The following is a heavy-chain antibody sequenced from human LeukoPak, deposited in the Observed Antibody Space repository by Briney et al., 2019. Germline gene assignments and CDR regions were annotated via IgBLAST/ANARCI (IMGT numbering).Heavy chain of an antibody. CDR3: ARDLAYSGYDLEASDY. D-gene: IGHD5-12*01. Sequence: GGSLRLSCVASGFTFSSYSMNWVRQAPGKGLEWVSSISSSSSYIYYADSVKGRFTISRDNAKNSLYLQMNSLRAEDAAVYYCARDLAYSGYDLEASDYWGQGTLVTVSS. CDR2: ISSSSSYI. CDR1: GFTFSSYS. V-gene: IGHV3-21*01. J-gene: IGHJ4*02.